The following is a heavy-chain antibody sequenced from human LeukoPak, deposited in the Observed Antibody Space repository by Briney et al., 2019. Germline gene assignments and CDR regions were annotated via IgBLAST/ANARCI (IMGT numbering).Heavy chain of an antibody. CDR3: AKVRVVFNWNYAYYFDS. CDR2: IAYDGSNE. Sequence: GGSLRLSCAASAFTFSNYAMHWVRQAPGKGLEWVAIIAYDGSNEYYADSVKGRFTISRDNSKNTLFLQINSLRAEDTAVYYCAKVRVVFNWNYAYYFDSWGQGTLVTVSS. D-gene: IGHD1-7*01. CDR1: AFTFSNYA. V-gene: IGHV3-30*18. J-gene: IGHJ4*02.